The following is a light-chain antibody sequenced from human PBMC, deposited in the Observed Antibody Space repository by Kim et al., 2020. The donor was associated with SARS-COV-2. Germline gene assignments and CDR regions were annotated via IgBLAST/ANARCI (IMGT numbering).Light chain of an antibody. CDR1: QSISRW. J-gene: IGKJ2*01. V-gene: IGKV1-5*03. CDR2: ETS. CDR3: QHYNSYPYT. Sequence: ASVGDRVTITCRDSQSISRWLAGYQQKPGKAPKLLIYETSSLQSGVPSRFSGSGFGTEFTRTISSLQPDDFATYFCQHYNSYPYTFGQGTKLEI.